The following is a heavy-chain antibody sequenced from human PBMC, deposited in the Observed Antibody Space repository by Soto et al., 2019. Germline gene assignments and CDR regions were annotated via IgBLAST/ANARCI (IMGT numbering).Heavy chain of an antibody. CDR1: GFAFSSYG. CDR3: AKGSGHAYYYYGMDV. D-gene: IGHD6-19*01. CDR2: ISYDVSNK. Sequence: QVQLVESGGGVVQPGRSLTLSCAASGFAFSSYGMHWVRQAPGKGLEWVAVISYDVSNKYYADSVRGRFTISRDNSKDTLYLQMNSLRTEDTALYYCAKGSGHAYYYYGMDVWGQGTTVTVSS. J-gene: IGHJ6*02. V-gene: IGHV3-30*18.